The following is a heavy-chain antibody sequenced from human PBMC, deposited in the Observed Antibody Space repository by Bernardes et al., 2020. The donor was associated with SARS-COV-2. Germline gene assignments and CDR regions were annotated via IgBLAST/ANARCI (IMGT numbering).Heavy chain of an antibody. D-gene: IGHD1-26*01. Sequence: GGSLRLSCAASGFTFSSYWMHWVRQAPGKGLVWVSRINSDGSSTTYADSVKGRFTISRDNAKNTLYLQMNSLRAEDTAMYYCARPGRPGAYYFESWGQGTLVTVSS. CDR3: ARPGRPGAYYFES. CDR1: GFTFSSYW. CDR2: INSDGSST. J-gene: IGHJ4*02. V-gene: IGHV3-74*01.